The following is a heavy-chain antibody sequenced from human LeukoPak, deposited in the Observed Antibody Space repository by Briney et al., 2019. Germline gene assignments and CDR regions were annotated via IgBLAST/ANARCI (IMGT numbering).Heavy chain of an antibody. CDR3: ARYAVPGTPFCDY. V-gene: IGHV3-23*01. CDR2: ISGRGGST. J-gene: IGHJ4*02. CDR1: GFTFSSYA. D-gene: IGHD6-13*01. Sequence: PGVYLRLSCAASGFTFSSYAMSWVRQAPGKGLEWVTAISGRGGSTYCADSVKGRFTISRDNSKNTLYLQMNSLRAEDTAVYYCARYAVPGTPFCDYWGQGTLVTVSS.